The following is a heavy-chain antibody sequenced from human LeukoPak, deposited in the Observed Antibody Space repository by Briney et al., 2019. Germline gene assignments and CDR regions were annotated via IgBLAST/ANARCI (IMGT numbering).Heavy chain of an antibody. CDR2: INPSGGST. CDR1: GYTFTSYY. D-gene: IGHD3-10*01. CDR3: ARAPLYYYGSGSNFDY. Sequence: ASVKVSCKASGYTFTSYYMHWVRQAPGQGLEWMGIINPSGGSTSYAQKFQGRVTMTRDTSTSTAYMELRSLRSDDTAVYYCARAPLYYYGSGSNFDYWGQGTLVTVSS. J-gene: IGHJ4*02. V-gene: IGHV1-46*01.